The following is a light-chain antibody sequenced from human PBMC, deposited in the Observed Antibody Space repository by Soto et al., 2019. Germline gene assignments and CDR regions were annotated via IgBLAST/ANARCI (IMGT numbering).Light chain of an antibody. CDR2: SNN. CDR1: SSNIGSNT. V-gene: IGLV1-44*01. Sequence: QSVLTQPPSASGTPGQRVTISCSGSSSNIGSNTVNWYQQLPGTAPKLLIYSNNQRPSGVPDRFSGSKSGTSASLAISGLQSEDQAAYYCAAWDASLNGRVFGTGTKVTVL. J-gene: IGLJ1*01. CDR3: AAWDASLNGRV.